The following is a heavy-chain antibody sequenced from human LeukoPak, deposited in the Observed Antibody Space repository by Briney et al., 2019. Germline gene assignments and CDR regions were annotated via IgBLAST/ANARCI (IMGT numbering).Heavy chain of an antibody. V-gene: IGHV3-48*01. Sequence: GGSLRLSCAASGFTFSSYSMNWVRQAPGKGLEWVSYISSSSSTIYYADSVKGRFTISRDNAKNSLYLQMNSLRAEDTAVYYCASALGNCSGGSCSPPLYYYYYGMDVWGQGTTVTVSS. J-gene: IGHJ6*02. CDR1: GFTFSSYS. CDR2: ISSSSSTI. CDR3: ASALGNCSGGSCSPPLYYYYYGMDV. D-gene: IGHD2-15*01.